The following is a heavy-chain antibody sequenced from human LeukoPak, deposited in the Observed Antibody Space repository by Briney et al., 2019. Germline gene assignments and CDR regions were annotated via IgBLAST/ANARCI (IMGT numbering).Heavy chain of an antibody. CDR2: INPNSGGT. J-gene: IGHJ3*02. D-gene: IGHD1-14*01. CDR3: ARVVTPSNPLHAFDI. V-gene: IGHV1-2*02. Sequence: EASVRGSCKASVHTFTDYYMHWVRQAPGQGLEWMGWINPNSGGTNYAQKFQGRVTMTRDTSISTAYMELSRLRSDDTAVYYCARVVTPSNPLHAFDIWGQGTMVTVSS. CDR1: VHTFTDYY.